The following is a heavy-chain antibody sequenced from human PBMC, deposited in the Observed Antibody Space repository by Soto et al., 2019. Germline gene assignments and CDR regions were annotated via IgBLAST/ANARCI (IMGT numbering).Heavy chain of an antibody. V-gene: IGHV3-30*18. CDR2: ISYDGSNK. CDR1: GFTFSSYG. J-gene: IGHJ6*02. D-gene: IGHD5-18*01. Sequence: GGSLRLSCAASGFTFSSYGMHWVRQAPGKGLEWVAVISYDGSNKYYADSVKGRFTISRDNSKNTLYLQMNSLRAEDTAVYYCAKSEYSYGYYYYGMDVWGQGTTVTVS. CDR3: AKSEYSYGYYYYGMDV.